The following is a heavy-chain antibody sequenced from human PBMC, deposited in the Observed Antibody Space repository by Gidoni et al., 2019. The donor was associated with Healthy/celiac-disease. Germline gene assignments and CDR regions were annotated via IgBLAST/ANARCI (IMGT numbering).Heavy chain of an antibody. CDR2: ISSSSSYI. J-gene: IGHJ4*02. Sequence: EVQRVESGGGLVKPGGSLRLYCAASGFTFSSYSLYWVPQAPGKGLEWVSSISSSSSYIYYADSVKGRFTISRDNAKNSLYLQMNSLRAEDTAVYYCAREGDDFWSGYYGLNYWGQGTLVTVSS. CDR3: AREGDDFWSGYYGLNY. D-gene: IGHD3-3*01. V-gene: IGHV3-21*01. CDR1: GFTFSSYS.